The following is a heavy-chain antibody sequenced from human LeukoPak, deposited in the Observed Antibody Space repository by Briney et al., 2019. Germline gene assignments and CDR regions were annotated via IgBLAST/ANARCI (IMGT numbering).Heavy chain of an antibody. CDR2: AYTSGST. D-gene: IGHD5-18*01. CDR3: ATTGYNNDDY. V-gene: IGHV4-4*07. CDR1: GGSISSHY. Sequence: SETLSLTCTVSGGSISSHYWSWIRQPAGKGLEWIGRAYTSGSTNYNPSLRSRVTMSLDPSRNQFSLRLSSVTAADTAVYYCATTGYNNDDYWGQGTLVTVSS. J-gene: IGHJ4*02.